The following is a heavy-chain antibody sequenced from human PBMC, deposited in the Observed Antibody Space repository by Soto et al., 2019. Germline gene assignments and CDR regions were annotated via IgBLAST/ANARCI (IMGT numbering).Heavy chain of an antibody. V-gene: IGHV1-58*01. J-gene: IGHJ3*02. Sequence: SVKVSCKASGFTFTSSAVQWVRQARGQRLQWFGWIVVGSGNTNYAQKFQERVTITRDMSTGTAYMELSSLRSEDTAVYYCAAAPRDQTYYYDSSGYYRALDAFDIWGQGTMVTVS. CDR2: IVVGSGNT. D-gene: IGHD3-22*01. CDR1: GFTFTSSA. CDR3: AAAPRDQTYYYDSSGYYRALDAFDI.